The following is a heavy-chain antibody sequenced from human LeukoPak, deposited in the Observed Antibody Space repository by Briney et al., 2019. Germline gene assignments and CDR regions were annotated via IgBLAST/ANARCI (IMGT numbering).Heavy chain of an antibody. CDR3: ARNLAAAGPDNWFDP. Sequence: ASVKVSCKASGYTFTGYYMHWVRQAPGQGLEWMGWINPNSGGTNYAQKFQGRVTMTRDTSISTAYMELSRLRSDDTAVYYCARNLAAAGPDNWFDPWGQGTLVTVSS. J-gene: IGHJ5*02. CDR1: GYTFTGYY. D-gene: IGHD6-13*01. V-gene: IGHV1-2*02. CDR2: INPNSGGT.